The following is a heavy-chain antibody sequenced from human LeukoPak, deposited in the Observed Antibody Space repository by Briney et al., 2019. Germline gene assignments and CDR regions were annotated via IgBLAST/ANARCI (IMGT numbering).Heavy chain of an antibody. CDR1: GGSISSYY. Sequence: SETLSLTCSVSGGSISSYYWSWIRQPPGKGLEWIGNIYSSGSTYYNPSLKSRVTISVDTSKNQFSLKLNSVTAADTAVYYCARHYGPWGQGTLVTVSS. CDR3: ARHYGP. J-gene: IGHJ5*02. D-gene: IGHD3-10*01. V-gene: IGHV4-59*08. CDR2: IYSSGST.